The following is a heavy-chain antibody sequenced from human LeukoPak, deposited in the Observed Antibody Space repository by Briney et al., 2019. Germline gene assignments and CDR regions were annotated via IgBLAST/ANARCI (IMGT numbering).Heavy chain of an antibody. J-gene: IGHJ4*02. V-gene: IGHV3-23*01. D-gene: IGHD4-11*01. CDR2: IGGSGGST. Sequence: GGSLRLSCAASGFPLWTYAMSWVRQAPGKGLEWVSGIGGSGGSTYYADSVKGRFTISRDNSKNTLYLQMNSLRAEDTAVYYCAKDYSIIDYWGQGTLVTVSS. CDR1: GFPLWTYA. CDR3: AKDYSIIDY.